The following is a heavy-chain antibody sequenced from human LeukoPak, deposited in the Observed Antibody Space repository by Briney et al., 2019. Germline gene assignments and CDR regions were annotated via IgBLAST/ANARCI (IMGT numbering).Heavy chain of an antibody. J-gene: IGHJ4*02. CDR1: GFTFSSYG. V-gene: IGHV3-30*18. CDR2: ISYDGSNK. CDR3: AKDSFKFHIAPQDY. Sequence: GRSLRLSCAASGFTFSSYGMHWVRQAPGKGLEWVAVISYDGSNKYYADSVKGRFTISRDNSKNTLYLQMNSLRAEDTAVYYCAKDSFKFHIAPQDYWGQGTLVTVSS. D-gene: IGHD2-21*01.